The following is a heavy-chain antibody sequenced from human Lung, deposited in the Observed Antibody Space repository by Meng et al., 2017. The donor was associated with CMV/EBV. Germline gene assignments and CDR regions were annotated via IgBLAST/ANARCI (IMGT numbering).Heavy chain of an antibody. J-gene: IGHJ4*02. V-gene: IGHV3-30*02. CDR3: ANLGGAGALDY. D-gene: IGHD1-26*01. Sequence: GGSLRLXCAASGFRFSTYGMNWVRQAPGKGLEWVAFIRFDGSNQYYEDSVKGRFSISRDNSKNMLYLQMNSLRSEDTAVYYCANLGGAGALDYWGQGTLVTFSS. CDR2: IRFDGSNQ. CDR1: GFRFSTYG.